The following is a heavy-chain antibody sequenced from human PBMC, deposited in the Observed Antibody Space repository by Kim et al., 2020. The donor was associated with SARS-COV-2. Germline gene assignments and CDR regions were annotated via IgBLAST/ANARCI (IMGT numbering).Heavy chain of an antibody. CDR2: INHSGST. Sequence: SETLSLTCAVYGGSFSGYYWSWIRQPPGKGLEWIGEINHSGSTNYNPSFKSRVTISVDTSKNQFSLTLSSVTAADTAAYYCARGQRVLPYWGQGTLFTVS. CDR3: ARGQRVLPY. V-gene: IGHV4-34*01. CDR1: GGSFSGYY. J-gene: IGHJ4*02.